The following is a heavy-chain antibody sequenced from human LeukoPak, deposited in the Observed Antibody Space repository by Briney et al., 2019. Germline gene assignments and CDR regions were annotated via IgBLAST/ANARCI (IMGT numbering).Heavy chain of an antibody. CDR1: GYIFTGYY. CDR2: INPNSGGT. V-gene: IGHV1-2*07. D-gene: IGHD6-13*01. J-gene: IGHJ4*02. Sequence: ASVKVSCNASGYIFTGYYMHWVRQAPGQGLEWMGWINPNSGGTNYAHKFQGRVTMTRDTSISTAYMELSRLRSDDTAVYYCARDRPPQLVRPFDYWGQGTLVTVSS. CDR3: ARDRPPQLVRPFDY.